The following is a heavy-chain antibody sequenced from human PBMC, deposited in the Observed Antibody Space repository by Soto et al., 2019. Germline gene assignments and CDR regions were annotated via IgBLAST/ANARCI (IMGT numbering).Heavy chain of an antibody. Sequence: QVQLVQSGAEVKKPGASVKVSCKASGYTFTSYAMNWVRQAPGQRLEWMGWINADNGNTKYSQKLQGRVTVTKDTTARAAYMKMSSFSTVGTAVFHCPRYLGAWPDYGGQGPRVTVS. CDR1: GYTFTSYA. CDR3: PRYLGAWPDY. CDR2: INADNGNT. J-gene: IGHJ4*02. D-gene: IGHD3-9*01. V-gene: IGHV1-3*01.